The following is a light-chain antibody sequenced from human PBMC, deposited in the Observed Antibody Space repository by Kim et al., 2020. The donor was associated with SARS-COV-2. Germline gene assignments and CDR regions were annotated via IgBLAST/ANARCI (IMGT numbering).Light chain of an antibody. CDR1: QSIGKF. Sequence: DIQMTQSPSSLSASVGDRVTITCRPSQSIGKFLNWYQQKPGGAPKLLIYGVSSLRSGVPSRFSGSGSATDFSLTISSLQPEDSATYYCQQGYNTPPTFGQGTKVDIK. V-gene: IGKV1-39*01. CDR3: QQGYNTPPT. CDR2: GVS. J-gene: IGKJ1*01.